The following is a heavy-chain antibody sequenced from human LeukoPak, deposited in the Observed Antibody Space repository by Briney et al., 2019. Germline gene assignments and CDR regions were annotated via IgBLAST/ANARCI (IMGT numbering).Heavy chain of an antibody. CDR1: GFTFSSYG. CDR2: ISYDGSNK. Sequence: GGSLRLSCAASGFTFSSYGMHWVRQAPGKGLEWVAVISYDGSNKYYADSVKGRFTISRDNSKNTLYLQMNSLRAEDTAVYYCARGMVTLAGFDYWGQGTLVTVSS. J-gene: IGHJ4*02. V-gene: IGHV3-30*03. D-gene: IGHD5-18*01. CDR3: ARGMVTLAGFDY.